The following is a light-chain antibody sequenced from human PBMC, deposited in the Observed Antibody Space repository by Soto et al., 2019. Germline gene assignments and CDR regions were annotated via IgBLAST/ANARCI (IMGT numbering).Light chain of an antibody. Sequence: QTVVTQSPSASASLGASVKLTCTLSSGHSSYAIAWHQQQPEKGPRYLMKLNSDGSHSKGDGIPDRFSGSSSGAERYLTISCLQSEDEADYYCQTWGTGIHYVFGTGTKLTVI. V-gene: IGLV4-69*01. CDR1: SGHSSYA. CDR2: LNSDGSH. J-gene: IGLJ1*01. CDR3: QTWGTGIHYV.